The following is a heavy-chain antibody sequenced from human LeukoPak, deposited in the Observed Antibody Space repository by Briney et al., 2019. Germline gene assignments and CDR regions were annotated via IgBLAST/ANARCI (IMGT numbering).Heavy chain of an antibody. CDR3: AKGVLAARPSHYYYGMDV. Sequence: GGSLRLSCAASGFTFSSYAMSWVRQAPGKGLEWVSAISGSGGSTYYADSVKGRFTISRDNSKNTLYLQMNSLRAEDTAVYYCAKGVLAARPSHYYYGMDVWGQGTTVTVSS. CDR1: GFTFSSYA. D-gene: IGHD6-6*01. V-gene: IGHV3-23*01. J-gene: IGHJ6*02. CDR2: ISGSGGST.